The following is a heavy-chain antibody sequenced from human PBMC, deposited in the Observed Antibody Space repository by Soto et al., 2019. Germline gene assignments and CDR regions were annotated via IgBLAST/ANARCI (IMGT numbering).Heavy chain of an antibody. CDR3: AGRYCSSSSCYYNWFDP. CDR1: GYTFASYA. CDR2: INAGNGNT. V-gene: IGHV1-3*01. D-gene: IGHD2-2*01. Sequence: ASVKVSCKASGYTFASYAMHWVRQAPGQRLEWMGWINAGNGNTKYSQKFQGRVTITRDTSASTAYMELSSLRSEDTAVYYCAGRYCSSSSCYYNWFDPWGQGTLVPVSS. J-gene: IGHJ5*02.